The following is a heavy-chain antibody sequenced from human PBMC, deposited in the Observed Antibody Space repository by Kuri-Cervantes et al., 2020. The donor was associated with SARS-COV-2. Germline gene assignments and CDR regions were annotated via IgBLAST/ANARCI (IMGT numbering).Heavy chain of an antibody. CDR1: GGPTSSYY. CDR3: ARDLGAIFSVLEVSGWFDP. D-gene: IGHD3-3*01. Sequence: GSLRLSGTVSGGPTSSYYWSWIRQPPGKGLEWFGYIYDSGSANYNPSLKSRVTISVDTSKNQFSLNLRSVTAADTAVYYCARDLGAIFSVLEVSGWFDPWGQGTLVTVSS. J-gene: IGHJ5*02. CDR2: IYDSGSA. V-gene: IGHV4-59*01.